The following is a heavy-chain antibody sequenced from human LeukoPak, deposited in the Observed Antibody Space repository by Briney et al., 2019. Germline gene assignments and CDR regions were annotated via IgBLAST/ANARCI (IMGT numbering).Heavy chain of an antibody. V-gene: IGHV3-15*01. CDR2: IKNKTDGGTT. Sequence: GGSLRLSCAASGFTFSNAWMSWVRQAPGKGLEWVGRIKNKTDGGTTDYAAPVKGRFTISRDDSKNTLYLQMNSLRTEDTAVYYCTPYVPSDYWGQGTLVTVSS. D-gene: IGHD3-10*02. J-gene: IGHJ4*02. CDR1: GFTFSNAW. CDR3: TPYVPSDY.